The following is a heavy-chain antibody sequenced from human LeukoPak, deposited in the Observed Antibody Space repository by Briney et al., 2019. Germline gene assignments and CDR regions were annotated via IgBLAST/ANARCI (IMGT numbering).Heavy chain of an antibody. CDR3: ARDDDWNYEDY. D-gene: IGHD1-7*01. V-gene: IGHV3-23*01. Sequence: PGGSLRLSCVASGFTFSSYAMSWVRQAPGRGLEWVSAISGSGSSTYYTDSVKGRFTISRDNAKKSLYLQMNSLRAEDTAVYYCARDDDWNYEDYWGQGTLVTVSS. CDR2: ISGSGSST. CDR1: GFTFSSYA. J-gene: IGHJ4*02.